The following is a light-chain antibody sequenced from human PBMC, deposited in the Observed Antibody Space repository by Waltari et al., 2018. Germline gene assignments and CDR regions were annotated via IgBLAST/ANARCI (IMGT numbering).Light chain of an antibody. Sequence: QSALTQPASVSGSPGQSITISCAGTNSDIGYYNFVSWYQQHPGKAPKLMSFDVNRWPSGVSHRFSGSKAGNTASLTISGLQAEDEADYFCASYTSTNTVLFGGGTKVTVL. V-gene: IGLV2-14*03. CDR3: ASYTSTNTVL. J-gene: IGLJ2*01. CDR1: NSDIGYYNF. CDR2: DVN.